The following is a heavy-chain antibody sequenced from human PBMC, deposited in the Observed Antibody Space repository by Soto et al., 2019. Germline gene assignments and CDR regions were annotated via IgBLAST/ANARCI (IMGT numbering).Heavy chain of an antibody. CDR2: IYWNEDK. Sequence: SGPTLVNPTQTLTLTCTFSAFSLSTNGVGVGWIRQPPGKPLEWLAVIYWNEDKRYSRSLKSRLSITKDTSKNQVVLTMTTMDPVDTATYYCVHAVMVQTITGGPYFDYWGPGILVTVSS. V-gene: IGHV2-5*01. CDR1: AFSLSTNGVG. J-gene: IGHJ4*02. D-gene: IGHD1-1*01. CDR3: VHAVMVQTITGGPYFDY.